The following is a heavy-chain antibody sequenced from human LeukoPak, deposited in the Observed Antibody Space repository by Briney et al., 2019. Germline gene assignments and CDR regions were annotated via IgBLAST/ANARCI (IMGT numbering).Heavy chain of an antibody. Sequence: GGSLRLSCAASGFTFSSYTMNWVRQAPGKGPEWISYISRSGATIYYADSVKGRFTISRDNAKNSLYLQMSSLGAEDTAIYYCSRDRGGGDIYFDYWGQGTLVTVSS. J-gene: IGHJ4*02. CDR1: GFTFSSYT. D-gene: IGHD2-21*02. CDR2: ISRSGATI. CDR3: SRDRGGGDIYFDY. V-gene: IGHV3-48*03.